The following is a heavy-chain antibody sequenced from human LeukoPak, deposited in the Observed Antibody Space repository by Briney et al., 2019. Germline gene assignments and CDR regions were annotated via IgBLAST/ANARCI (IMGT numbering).Heavy chain of an antibody. D-gene: IGHD1-26*01. CDR3: AKSRGESRGASNY. V-gene: IGHV3-23*01. CDR2: INGSGNIT. Sequence: PAGTLTLSCAASGFTFSSYAMNWVRQAPGKGLEWVSFINGSGNITYYADSVKGRFTVSRDNTKDTLYLQMNRLRAEDTAVYYCAKSRGESRGASNYWGQGTLVTVSS. CDR1: GFTFSSYA. J-gene: IGHJ4*02.